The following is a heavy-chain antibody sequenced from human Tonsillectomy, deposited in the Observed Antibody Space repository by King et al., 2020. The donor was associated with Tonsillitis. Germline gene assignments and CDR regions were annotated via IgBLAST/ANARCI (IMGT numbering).Heavy chain of an antibody. V-gene: IGHV2-26*01. D-gene: IGHD4-17*01. CDR3: ARVTTVTKSYYYYGMDV. J-gene: IGHJ6*02. CDR1: GFSLSNARMG. Sequence: VTLKESGPVLVKPTETLTLTCTVSGFSLSNARMGVSWIRQPPGKALEWLAHIFSNDEKSYSTSLKSRLTISKDTSKSQVVLTMTNMDPADTGTYYCARVTTVTKSYYYYGMDVWGQGTTVTVSS. CDR2: IFSNDEK.